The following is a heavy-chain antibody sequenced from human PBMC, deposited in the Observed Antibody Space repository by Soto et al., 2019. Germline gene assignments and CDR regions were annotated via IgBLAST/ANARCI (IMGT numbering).Heavy chain of an antibody. CDR3: ARVAMIDLWYFER. J-gene: IGHJ2*01. CDR2: ISAYNGNT. D-gene: IGHD3-22*01. CDR1: GYTFTIYG. Sequence: ASVKVSCKASGYTFTIYGISWVLQAPGQGLEWMGWISAYNGNTNYAQKLQGRVTMTTDTSTSTAYMELRSLRSDDTAVYYWARVAMIDLWYFERWGRGTLVTVSS. V-gene: IGHV1-18*01.